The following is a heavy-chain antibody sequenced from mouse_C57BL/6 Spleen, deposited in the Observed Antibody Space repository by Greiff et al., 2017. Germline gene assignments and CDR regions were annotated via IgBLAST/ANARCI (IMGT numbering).Heavy chain of an antibody. CDR2: IDPSDSYT. CDR3: ARLDWEKEYYFDY. V-gene: IGHV1-59*01. Sequence: QVQLQQPGAELVRPGTSVKLSCKASGYTFTSYWMHWVKQRPGQGLEWIGGIDPSDSYTNHNQKFKGKATLTVDTSSSTAYMQLSSLTSEDSAVYYCARLDWEKEYYFDYWGQGTTLTVSS. J-gene: IGHJ2*01. CDR1: GYTFTSYW. D-gene: IGHD4-1*01.